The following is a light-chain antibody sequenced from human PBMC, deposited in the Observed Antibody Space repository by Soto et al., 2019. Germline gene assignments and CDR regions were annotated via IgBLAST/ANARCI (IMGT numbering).Light chain of an antibody. CDR1: SSDIGGYNY. J-gene: IGLJ1*01. CDR2: EVN. V-gene: IGLV2-8*01. Sequence: QSALTQPPSASGSPGQSVTISCTGTSSDIGGYNYVSWYQQHPGNGPKLMIYEVNKRPSGVRDRFSGSKSGNTASLTVAGLQAEDEADYYCSSYAGSNNYVFGTGTKVTVL. CDR3: SSYAGSNNYV.